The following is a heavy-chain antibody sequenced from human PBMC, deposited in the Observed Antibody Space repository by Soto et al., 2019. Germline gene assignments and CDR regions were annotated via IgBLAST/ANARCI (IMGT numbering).Heavy chain of an antibody. CDR2: IIPIFGTA. CDR1: GGTFSSYA. J-gene: IGHJ6*02. V-gene: IGHV1-69*13. Sequence: ASVKVSCKASGGTFSSYAISWVRQAPGQGLEWMGGIIPIFGTANYAQKFQGRVTITADESTSTAYMELSSLRSEDTAVYYCARRPSSIAASYMALTSYAMDVWGQGTTVTVYS. D-gene: IGHD6-6*01. CDR3: ARRPSSIAASYMALTSYAMDV.